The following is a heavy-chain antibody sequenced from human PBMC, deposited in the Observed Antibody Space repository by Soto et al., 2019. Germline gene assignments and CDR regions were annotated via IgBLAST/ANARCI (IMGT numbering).Heavy chain of an antibody. CDR1: GGSFSGYY. CDR2: INHSGST. V-gene: IGHV4-34*01. Sequence: SETLSLTCAVYGGSFSGYYWSWIRQPPGKGLEWIGEINHSGSTNYNPSLKSRVTISVDTSKNQFSLKLSSVTAADTAVYYCARSSIGSGWGQGTLVTVSS. J-gene: IGHJ4*02. D-gene: IGHD3-10*01. CDR3: ARSSIGSG.